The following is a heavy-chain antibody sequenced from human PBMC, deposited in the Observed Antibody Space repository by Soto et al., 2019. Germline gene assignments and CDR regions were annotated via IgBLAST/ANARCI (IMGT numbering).Heavy chain of an antibody. V-gene: IGHV3-7*03. CDR2: IKQDGSEK. CDR3: ARYKRTSNSYGMGV. CDR1: GFTFSSYW. J-gene: IGHJ6*02. D-gene: IGHD1-1*01. Sequence: GGSLRLSCAASGFTFSSYWMSWVRQAPGKGLEWVANIKQDGSEKYYVDSVKGRFTISRDNAKNSLYLQMNSLRAEDTAVYYCARYKRTSNSYGMGVWGQGTTVTVSS.